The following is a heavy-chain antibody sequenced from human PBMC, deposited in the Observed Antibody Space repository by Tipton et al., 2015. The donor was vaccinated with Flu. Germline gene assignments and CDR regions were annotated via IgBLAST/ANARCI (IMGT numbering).Heavy chain of an antibody. CDR2: ISWNSAYI. CDR1: GFTFDDLA. D-gene: IGHD1-20*01. CDR3: AKGYGYIWSPFDY. J-gene: IGHJ4*02. V-gene: IGHV3-9*01. Sequence: SLRLSCAVSGFTFDDLAMHWVRQAPGKGLEWVSGISWNSAYIGYADSVKGRFTISRDSDKNSLYLQMDSPRPDDTALYYCAKGYGYIWSPFDYWGQGTLVTVSS.